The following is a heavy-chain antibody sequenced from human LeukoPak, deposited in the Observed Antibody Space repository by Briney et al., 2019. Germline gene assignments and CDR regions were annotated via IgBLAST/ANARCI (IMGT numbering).Heavy chain of an antibody. Sequence: GGSLRLSCAASGFTFSSYPMHWVRQAPGKGLEWVAVISYDGSNKYYADSVEGRFTISRDNSKNTLYLQMNSLRAEDTAVYYCANDAYDILTGYYQRRGDYWGQGTLVTVSS. CDR2: ISYDGSNK. V-gene: IGHV3-30*04. J-gene: IGHJ4*02. D-gene: IGHD3-9*01. CDR3: ANDAYDILTGYYQRRGDY. CDR1: GFTFSSYP.